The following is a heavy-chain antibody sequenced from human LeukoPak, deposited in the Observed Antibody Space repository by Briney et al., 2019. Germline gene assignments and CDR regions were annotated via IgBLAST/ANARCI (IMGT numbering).Heavy chain of an antibody. V-gene: IGHV4-59*01. J-gene: IGHJ4*02. Sequence: PSETLSLTCTVSGGSISGYYWSWIRQPPGKGLEWIGYIYYSGSTNYNPSLKSRVTISVDTSKNQFSLKLSSVTAADTAVYYCARGNYDILTGYYWSPYFDYWGQGTLVTVSS. CDR1: GGSISGYY. CDR3: ARGNYDILTGYYWSPYFDY. CDR2: IYYSGST. D-gene: IGHD3-9*01.